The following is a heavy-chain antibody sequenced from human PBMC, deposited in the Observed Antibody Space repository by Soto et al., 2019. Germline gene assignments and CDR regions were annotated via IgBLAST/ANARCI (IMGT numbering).Heavy chain of an antibody. CDR3: ARAPITMVRGVIQKKMFYYGMDV. J-gene: IGHJ6*02. Sequence: ASVKVSCKASGGTFSSYAISWVRQAPGQGLEWMGGIIPIFGTANYAQKFQGRVTITADESTSTAYMELSSLRSEDTAVYYCARAPITMVRGVIQKKMFYYGMDVWGQGTTVTVSS. D-gene: IGHD3-10*01. CDR1: GGTFSSYA. CDR2: IIPIFGTA. V-gene: IGHV1-69*13.